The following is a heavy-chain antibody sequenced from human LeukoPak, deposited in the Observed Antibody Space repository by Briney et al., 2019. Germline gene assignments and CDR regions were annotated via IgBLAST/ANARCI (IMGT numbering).Heavy chain of an antibody. V-gene: IGHV1-8*01. D-gene: IGHD5-24*01. CDR2: MNPNSGNT. CDR3: ARVGRDGYNFGYYFDY. Sequence: ASVKVSCKASGFTFTSHDYNWVRQATGQGLEWMGWMNPNSGNTGYAQEFQGRVTMTRDTSISTAYMELSSLSSEDTAVYYCARVGRDGYNFGYYFDYWGQGTLVTVSS. CDR1: GFTFTSHD. J-gene: IGHJ4*02.